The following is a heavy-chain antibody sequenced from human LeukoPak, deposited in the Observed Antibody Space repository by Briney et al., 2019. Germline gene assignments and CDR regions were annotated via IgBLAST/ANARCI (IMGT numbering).Heavy chain of an antibody. CDR2: INHSGST. CDR3: AREAVAAYYYCYMDV. Sequence: SETLSLTCAVYGGSFSGYYWSWIRQPPGKGLEWIGEINHSGSTNYNPSLKSRVTISVDTSKNQFSLKPSSVTAADTAVYYCAREAVAAYYYCYMDVWGKGTTVTVSS. CDR1: GGSFSGYY. V-gene: IGHV4-34*01. D-gene: IGHD6-19*01. J-gene: IGHJ6*03.